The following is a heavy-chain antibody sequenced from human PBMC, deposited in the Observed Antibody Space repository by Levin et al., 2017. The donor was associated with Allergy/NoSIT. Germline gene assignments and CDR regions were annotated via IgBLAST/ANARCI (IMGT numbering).Heavy chain of an antibody. J-gene: IGHJ6*02. CDR3: TRGAAWHYDFWSGYSLNAYYYYYGMDV. CDR2: IRSKAYGGTT. CDR1: GFTFGDYA. Sequence: SCTASGFTFGDYAMSWFRQAPGKGLEWVGFIRSKAYGGTTEYAASVKGRFTISRDDSKSIAYLQMNSLKTEDTAVYYCTRGAAWHYDFWSGYSLNAYYYYYGMDVWGQGTTVTVSS. V-gene: IGHV3-49*03. D-gene: IGHD3-3*01.